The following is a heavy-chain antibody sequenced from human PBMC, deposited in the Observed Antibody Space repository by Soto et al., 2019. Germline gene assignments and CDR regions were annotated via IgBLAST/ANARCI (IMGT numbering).Heavy chain of an antibody. CDR1: GGTFSTST. D-gene: IGHD5-12*01. J-gene: IGHJ4*02. V-gene: IGHV1-69*08. CDR3: ARDSPSGSTFSGYDAIDS. Sequence: QVQLVQSGAEVKKPGSSVKVSCKASGGTFSTSTFTWVRQAPGQGLEWMGRTIPLLNVADYAQDFQGRLTITADKSMSTTYMELTSLASRVTAVSYCARDSPSGSTFSGYDAIDSWSQGTLVTVS. CDR2: TIPLLNVA.